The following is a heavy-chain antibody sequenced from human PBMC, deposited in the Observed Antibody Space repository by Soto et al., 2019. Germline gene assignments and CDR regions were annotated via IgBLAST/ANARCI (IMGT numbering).Heavy chain of an antibody. CDR2: IIPIFGTA. CDR1: GGTFSSYA. D-gene: IGHD6-6*01. CDR3: ARERDIAARTGPFDY. V-gene: IGHV1-69*01. Sequence: QVQLVQSGAEVKKPGSSGKVSCKASGGTFSSYAISWVRQAPGQGLEWMGGIIPIFGTANYAQKFQGRVTITADESTSTAYMELSSLRSEDTAVYYCARERDIAARTGPFDYWGQGTLVTVSS. J-gene: IGHJ4*02.